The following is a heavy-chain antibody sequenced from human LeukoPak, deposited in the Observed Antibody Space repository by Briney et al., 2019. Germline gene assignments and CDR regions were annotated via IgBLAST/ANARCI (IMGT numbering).Heavy chain of an antibody. Sequence: GESLKISCKGSGYSFTNYWIGWVRQMPGKGLEWMGIIHPGDPDTRYSPSFQGQVTISADKSISTAYLQWNSLKASDTAMYYCASPGGYSYGYAPYWGQGTLVTVSS. CDR1: GYSFTNYW. V-gene: IGHV5-51*01. CDR2: IHPGDPDT. D-gene: IGHD5-18*01. CDR3: ASPGGYSYGYAPY. J-gene: IGHJ4*02.